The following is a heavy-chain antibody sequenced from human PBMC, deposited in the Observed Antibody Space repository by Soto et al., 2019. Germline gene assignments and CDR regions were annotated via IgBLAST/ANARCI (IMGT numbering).Heavy chain of an antibody. CDR2: ISGSDDST. Sequence: EVQLLESGGGLVQPGESLRLSCAASGFTFSSYAMSWVRQAPGKGLEWVSVISGSDDSTYYADSVKGGFTISRYTSKNTMYLQMISLRAEDTAVYYCAKRSSASTFDYWGQGTLVTVSS. V-gene: IGHV3-23*01. CDR1: GFTFSSYA. J-gene: IGHJ4*02. CDR3: AKRSSASTFDY. D-gene: IGHD6-6*01.